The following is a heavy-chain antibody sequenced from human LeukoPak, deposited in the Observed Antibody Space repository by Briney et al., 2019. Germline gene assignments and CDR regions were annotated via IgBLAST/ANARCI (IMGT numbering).Heavy chain of an antibody. CDR3: TKAVAVALDY. D-gene: IGHD6-19*01. CDR2: ISHSGRST. V-gene: IGHV3-23*01. J-gene: IGHJ4*02. CDR1: GFIFSDFD. Sequence: GGSLRLSCAASGFIFSDFDMSWVRQAPGKGLEWVSAISHSGRSTYYADSVKGRFTISRDNSKNTLYLEMNSLRADDTAVYYCTKAVAVALDYWGQGTLVTVSS.